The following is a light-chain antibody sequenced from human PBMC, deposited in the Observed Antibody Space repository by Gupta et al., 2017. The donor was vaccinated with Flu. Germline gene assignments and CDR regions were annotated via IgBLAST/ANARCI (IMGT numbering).Light chain of an antibody. CDR3: QSYDSSLSGSV. CDR2: GNN. CDR1: SSNLGAGYD. V-gene: IGLV1-40*01. Sequence: QSGLTQPPSVSGAPGQRLPISCTGSSSNLGAGYDVHWYQHFPGKAPKLLLYGNNHRPSGVPDRFSGSKSGTSASLAITGLQADDEADYFCQSYDSSLSGSVFGGGTKLTVL. J-gene: IGLJ3*02.